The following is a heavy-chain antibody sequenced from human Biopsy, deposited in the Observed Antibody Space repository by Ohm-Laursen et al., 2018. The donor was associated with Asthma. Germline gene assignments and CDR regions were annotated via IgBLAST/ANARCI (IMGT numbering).Heavy chain of an antibody. CDR2: IMTVFGTT. CDR1: GGTFSNFA. Sequence: SSVKVSCKAPGGTFSNFAISWVRQAPGQGLEWLGGIMTVFGTTNYAQKFQGRATITADESTSTAYMEVTSLRSEDTAIYYCARCQVGYSSGWSLLLKKIYYSGMDVWGQGTGVTVSS. V-gene: IGHV1-69*01. J-gene: IGHJ6*02. CDR3: ARCQVGYSSGWSLLLKKIYYSGMDV. D-gene: IGHD6-19*01.